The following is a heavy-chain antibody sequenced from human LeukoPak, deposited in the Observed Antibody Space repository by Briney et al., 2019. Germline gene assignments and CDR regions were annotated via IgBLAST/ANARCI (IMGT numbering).Heavy chain of an antibody. Sequence: SETLSLTCTVSGYSISSGYYWGWIRQPPGKGLGWIGSIYHSGSTYYNPSLKSRVTISVDTSKNQFSLKLSSVTAADTAVYYCARVKYYGSGSQPPYYYMDVWGKGTTVTVSS. D-gene: IGHD3-10*01. V-gene: IGHV4-38-2*02. J-gene: IGHJ6*03. CDR1: GYSISSGYY. CDR2: IYHSGST. CDR3: ARVKYYGSGSQPPYYYMDV.